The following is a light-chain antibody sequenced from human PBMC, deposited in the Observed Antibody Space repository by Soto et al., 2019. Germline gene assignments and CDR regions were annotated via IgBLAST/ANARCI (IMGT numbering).Light chain of an antibody. Sequence: ELVLTQSPGTLSLSPGERATLFCRASQSVSSSYLAWYQQKPGQAPRLLIYGASSRATGIPDRFSGSGSGTDFTLTISRLEPEDFAVYYCQQYGSSPLTFGQGTRLEIK. V-gene: IGKV3-20*01. CDR2: GAS. J-gene: IGKJ5*01. CDR1: QSVSSSY. CDR3: QQYGSSPLT.